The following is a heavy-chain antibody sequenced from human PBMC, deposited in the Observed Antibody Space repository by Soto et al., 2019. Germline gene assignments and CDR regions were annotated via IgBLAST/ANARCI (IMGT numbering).Heavy chain of an antibody. V-gene: IGHV1-18*01. CDR2: VSPYNGNT. D-gene: IGHD3-3*01. CDR1: GYTFTSYG. Sequence: ASVKVSCKASGYTFTSYGISWVRQAPGQGLEWMGWVSPYNGNTNYAQKLQGRVTMTTDTSTSTAYMELRSLRSDDTAVYYCARDSTPVLRFLEWFQTYGMDVWGQGTTVTVSS. J-gene: IGHJ6*02. CDR3: ARDSTPVLRFLEWFQTYGMDV.